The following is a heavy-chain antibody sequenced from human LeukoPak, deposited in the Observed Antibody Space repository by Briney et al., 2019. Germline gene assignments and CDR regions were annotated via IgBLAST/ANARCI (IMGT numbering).Heavy chain of an antibody. J-gene: IGHJ4*02. CDR1: GGSISSGSYY. D-gene: IGHD2-21*01. CDR2: IYTSGST. Sequence: SETLSLTCTVSGGSISSGSYYWSWIRQPAGKGLEWIGRIYTSGSTNYNPSLKSRVTISVDTSKNQFSLKLSSVTAADTAVYYCAKGGPSGDLQSPGRDYWGQGTLVTVSS. CDR3: AKGGPSGDLQSPGRDY. V-gene: IGHV4-61*02.